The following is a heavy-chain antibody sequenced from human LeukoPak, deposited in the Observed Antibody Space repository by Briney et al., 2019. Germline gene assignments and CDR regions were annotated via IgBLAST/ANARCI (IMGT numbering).Heavy chain of an antibody. CDR2: ISSSSSYI. J-gene: IGHJ4*02. CDR1: GFTFSSYS. CDR3: ARQTGSGLFILP. Sequence: GGSLKLSCAASGFTFSSYSMNWVRQAPGKGLEWVSSISSSSSYIYYADSVKGRFTISRDNAKNSLYLQMNSLRAEDTAVYYCARQTGSGLFILPGGQGTLVTVSS. V-gene: IGHV3-21*01. D-gene: IGHD3/OR15-3a*01.